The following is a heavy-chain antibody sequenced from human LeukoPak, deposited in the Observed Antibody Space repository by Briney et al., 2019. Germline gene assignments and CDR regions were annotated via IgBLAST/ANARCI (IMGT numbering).Heavy chain of an antibody. V-gene: IGHV3-13*01. CDR3: ARRVASYWYFDL. J-gene: IGHJ2*01. D-gene: IGHD5-12*01. CDR2: IGTAGDT. Sequence: GSLILSCAASGFTFSSYDMHWVRQATGKGLEWVSAIGTAGDTYYPGSVKGRFTISRENAKNSLYLQMNSLRAGDTAVYYCARRVASYWYFDLWGRGTLVTVSS. CDR1: GFTFSSYD.